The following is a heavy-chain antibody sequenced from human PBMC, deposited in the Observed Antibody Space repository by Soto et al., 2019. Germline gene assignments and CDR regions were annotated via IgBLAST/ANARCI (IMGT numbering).Heavy chain of an antibody. CDR1: VFTFSIYG. CDR2: ISYDGSTK. Sequence: PVGSLRLSCAASVFTFSIYGMHCVRHSPGKGLEWVALISYDGSTKFYADSVKGRFTISRDNSKSTLNLEMNSLSAEDTAVYFCSKDAKQYNYYNHGMDVWGQGTTVTVSS. D-gene: IGHD1-1*01. J-gene: IGHJ6*02. CDR3: SKDAKQYNYYNHGMDV. V-gene: IGHV3-30*18.